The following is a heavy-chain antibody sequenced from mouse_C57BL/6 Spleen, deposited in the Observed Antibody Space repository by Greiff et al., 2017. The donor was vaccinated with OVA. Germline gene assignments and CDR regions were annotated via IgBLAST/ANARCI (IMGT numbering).Heavy chain of an antibody. CDR1: GYTFTDYE. J-gene: IGHJ3*01. CDR2: IDPETGGT. V-gene: IGHV1-15*01. Sequence: QVQLQQSGAELVRPGASVTLSCKASGYTFTDYEMHWVKQTPVHGLEWIGAIDPETGGTAYNQKFKGKAILTADKSSSTAYMELRSLTSEDSAVYYCTRAGDGYYGGFAYWGQGTLVTVSA. D-gene: IGHD2-3*01. CDR3: TRAGDGYYGGFAY.